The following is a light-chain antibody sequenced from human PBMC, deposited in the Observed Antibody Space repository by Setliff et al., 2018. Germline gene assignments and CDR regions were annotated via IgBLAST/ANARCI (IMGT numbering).Light chain of an antibody. CDR1: SNDVWGHNY. V-gene: IGLV2-8*01. J-gene: IGLJ1*01. CDR3: SSYADSNIFL. Sequence: QSALAQPPSASGSPGQSVTISCTGTSNDVWGHNYVSWYQQHPGKAPQLIIYDVTKRPSGVPDRFSGSKSGNTASLTASGLQAEDEAEYYCSSYADSNIFLFGSGTKVTVL. CDR2: DVT.